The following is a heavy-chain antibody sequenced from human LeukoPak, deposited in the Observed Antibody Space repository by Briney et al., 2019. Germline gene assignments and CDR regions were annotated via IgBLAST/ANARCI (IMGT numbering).Heavy chain of an antibody. J-gene: IGHJ4*02. CDR1: EFTFSSYA. CDR3: AKVIGVEGYFDY. V-gene: IGHV3-23*01. Sequence: GGSLRLSCTASEFTFSSYATSWVRQAPGKGLEWVSAISGSGGSTYYADSVKGRFTISRDNSKNTLYLQMNSLRAEDTAVYYCAKVIGVEGYFDYWGQGTLVTVSS. D-gene: IGHD3-3*01. CDR2: ISGSGGST.